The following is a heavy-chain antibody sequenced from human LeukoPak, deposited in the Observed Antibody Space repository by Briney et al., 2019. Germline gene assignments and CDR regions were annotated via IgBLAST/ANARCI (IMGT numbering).Heavy chain of an antibody. J-gene: IGHJ6*02. CDR1: GYTFTAYY. CDR3: ARLDDSPYGMDV. Sequence: GASVKVSCKASGYTFTAYYMHWVRQAPGQGLEWMGWISAYNGNTNYAQKLQGRVTMTTDTSTSTAYMELRSLRSDDTAAYYCARLDDSPYGMDVWGQGTTVTVSS. V-gene: IGHV1-18*04. CDR2: ISAYNGNT. D-gene: IGHD3-22*01.